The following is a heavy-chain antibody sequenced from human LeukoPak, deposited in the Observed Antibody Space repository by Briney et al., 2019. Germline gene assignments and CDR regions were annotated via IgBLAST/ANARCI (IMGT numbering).Heavy chain of an antibody. D-gene: IGHD3-9*01. CDR3: ATGLRYFDWPVGPYFDY. CDR2: ISGSGGST. V-gene: IGHV3-23*01. Sequence: GGSLRLSFAASGFTFSSYAMSWVHQAPGKGLEWVSAISGSGGSTYYADSVKGRFTISRDNSKNTLYLQMNSLRAEDTAVYYCATGLRYFDWPVGPYFDYWGQGTLVTVSS. J-gene: IGHJ4*02. CDR1: GFTFSSYA.